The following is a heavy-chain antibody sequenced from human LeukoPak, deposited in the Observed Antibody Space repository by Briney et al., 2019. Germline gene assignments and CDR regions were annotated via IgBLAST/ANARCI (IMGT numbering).Heavy chain of an antibody. V-gene: IGHV5-51*01. CDR3: AREAGGHSNYGSYFEH. Sequence: GESLKISCKGSGYSFTTYWIGWVRQMPGKGLEWMGIIYPGDSDTRYSPSFQGQVTISADKSISTAYLQWSSLKASDAAMYYCAREAGGHSNYGSYFEHWGQGTLVTGSS. J-gene: IGHJ4*02. CDR2: IYPGDSDT. CDR1: GYSFTTYW. D-gene: IGHD4-11*01.